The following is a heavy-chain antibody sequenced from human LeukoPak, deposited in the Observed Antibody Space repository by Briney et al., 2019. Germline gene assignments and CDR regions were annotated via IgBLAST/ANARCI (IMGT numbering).Heavy chain of an antibody. CDR3: ARRGGSGRSFDY. CDR2: IYYSGST. D-gene: IGHD3-10*01. V-gene: IGHV4-61*08. J-gene: IGHJ4*02. Sequence: SETLSLTCTVSGASVSSGGYYWSWIRQPPGQGLEWIGYIYYSGSTNYNPSLKSRVTISVDTSKNQFSLKVNSVTAADTAIYYCARRGGSGRSFDYWGQGTLVTVSS. CDR1: GASVSSGGYY.